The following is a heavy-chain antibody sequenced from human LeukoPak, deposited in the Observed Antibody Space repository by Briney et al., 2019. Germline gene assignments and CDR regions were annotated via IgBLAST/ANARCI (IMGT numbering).Heavy chain of an antibody. CDR2: IKQDGSEK. J-gene: IGHJ3*02. Sequence: PGGSLRLSCAASGFTFSGYWMSWVRQAPGKGLEWVANIKQDGSEKYYVDSVKGRFTLSRDNAKNSLYLRMNSLRAEDTAVYYCARSNDFDIWGQGTMVTVSS. CDR3: ARSNDFDI. V-gene: IGHV3-7*05. CDR1: GFTFSGYW.